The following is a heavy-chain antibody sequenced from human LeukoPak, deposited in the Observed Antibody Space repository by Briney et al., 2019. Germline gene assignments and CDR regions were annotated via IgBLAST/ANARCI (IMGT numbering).Heavy chain of an antibody. J-gene: IGHJ4*02. Sequence: KPSETLSLTCTVSGGSISSTIYYWGWIRQPPGKGLEYIGSIYYSGSTYYNPSLKSRVTISVDTSKNQFSLKLSSVTAADTAMYYCATEIVATNSFDYWGQGTLVTVSS. V-gene: IGHV4-39*07. CDR3: ATEIVATNSFDY. D-gene: IGHD5-12*01. CDR2: IYYSGST. CDR1: GGSISSTIYY.